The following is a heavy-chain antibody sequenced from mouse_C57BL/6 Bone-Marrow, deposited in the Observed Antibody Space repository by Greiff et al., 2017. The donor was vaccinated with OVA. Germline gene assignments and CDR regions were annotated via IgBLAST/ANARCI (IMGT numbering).Heavy chain of an antibody. Sequence: VQLQQSGAELMKPGASVKLSCKATGYTFTGYWIEWVKQRPGHGLEWIGEILPGSGSTNYNEKFKGKATFTADTSSNTAYMQLSSLTTEDSAIYYCARSATVGATGGSYDAMDYWGQGTSVTVSS. CDR1: GYTFTGYW. CDR2: ILPGSGST. CDR3: ARSATVGATGGSYDAMDY. J-gene: IGHJ4*01. V-gene: IGHV1-9*01. D-gene: IGHD1-1*01.